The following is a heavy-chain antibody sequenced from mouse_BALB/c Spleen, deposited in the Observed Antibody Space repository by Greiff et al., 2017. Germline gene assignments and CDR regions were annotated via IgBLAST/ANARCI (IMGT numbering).Heavy chain of an antibody. J-gene: IGHJ4*01. CDR3: ARLSRAEKNYGMDY. CDR2: ISSGSSTI. CDR1: GFTFSSFG. V-gene: IGHV5-17*02. D-gene: IGHD1-1*01. Sequence: DVMLVESGGGLVQPGGSRKLSCAASGFTFSSFGMDWVRQAPEKGLEWVAYISSGSSTIYYADTVKGRFTISRDNPKNTLFLQMTSLRSEDTAMYYCARLSRAEKNYGMDYWGQGTSVTVSS.